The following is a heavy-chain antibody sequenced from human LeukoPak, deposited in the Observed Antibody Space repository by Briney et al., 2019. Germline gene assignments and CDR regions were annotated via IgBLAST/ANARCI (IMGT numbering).Heavy chain of an antibody. CDR1: GYAISSGYY. Sequence: ASETLSPTCTVSGYAISSGYYWGWIRQPPGKELEWIGGIYPSGSTYYNPSLKSRVTISVDTSKNQFSLKLSSVTAADTAVYYCARVGYDSSGYYYGGIDYWGQGTLVTVSS. CDR2: IYPSGST. J-gene: IGHJ4*02. V-gene: IGHV4-38-2*02. CDR3: ARVGYDSSGYYYGGIDY. D-gene: IGHD3-22*01.